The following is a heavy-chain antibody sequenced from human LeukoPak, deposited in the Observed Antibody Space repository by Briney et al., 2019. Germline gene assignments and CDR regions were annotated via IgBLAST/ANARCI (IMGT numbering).Heavy chain of an antibody. CDR2: IYYSGST. V-gene: IGHV4-39*07. D-gene: IGHD2-15*01. Sequence: SETLSLTCTVSGGSISSSSYYWGWIRQPPGKGLEWIGSIYYSGSTYYNPSLKSRVTISVDTSKNQFSLKLSSVTAADTAVYYCARATWYSDWYFDLWGRGTLVTVSS. CDR3: ARATWYSDWYFDL. J-gene: IGHJ2*01. CDR1: GGSISSSSYY.